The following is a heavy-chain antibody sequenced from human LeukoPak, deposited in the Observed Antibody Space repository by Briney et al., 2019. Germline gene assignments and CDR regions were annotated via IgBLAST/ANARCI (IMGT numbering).Heavy chain of an antibody. CDR1: GGSISSYY. CDR3: ARGIRYCSGGSCYFYGMDA. V-gene: IGHV4-59*01. D-gene: IGHD2-15*01. Sequence: ASETLSLTCTVSGGSISSYYWSWIRQPPGKGLEWIGYIYYSGSTNYNPSLKSRVTISVDTSKNQFSLKLSSVTAADTAVYYCARGIRYCSGGSCYFYGMDAWGQGTTVTVSS. J-gene: IGHJ6*02. CDR2: IYYSGST.